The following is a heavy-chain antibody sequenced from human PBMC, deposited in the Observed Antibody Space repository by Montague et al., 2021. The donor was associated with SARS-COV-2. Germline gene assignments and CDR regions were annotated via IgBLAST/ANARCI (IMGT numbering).Heavy chain of an antibody. J-gene: IGHJ3*02. CDR3: EGGSFGMGAFDI. V-gene: IGHV4-4*07. CDR2: IYTSGST. D-gene: IGHD1-14*01. Sequence: SETLSLTCTVSGGSISSYFWSWTWQPAAKGLEWIWLIYTSGSTNYNSSLTSRGTMSLDTSKNQFPLKLRPVTAADAAVYYCEGGSFGMGAFDIWGQGTMVTVSS. CDR1: GGSISSYF.